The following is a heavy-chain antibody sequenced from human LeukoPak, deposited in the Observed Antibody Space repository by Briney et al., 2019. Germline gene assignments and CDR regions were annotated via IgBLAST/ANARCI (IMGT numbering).Heavy chain of an antibody. Sequence: SQTLSLTCTVSSGSIINSDLYWSWIRQSPGKGLEWIGYIYHSTNTYYNPSLNTRVTMSVDTSKNQFSLKLSSVTAADTAVYYCARDVGIAAPGFDYWGQGTLVTVSS. CDR2: IYHSTNT. V-gene: IGHV4-30-2*06. CDR3: ARDVGIAAPGFDY. D-gene: IGHD6-13*01. CDR1: SGSIINSDLY. J-gene: IGHJ4*02.